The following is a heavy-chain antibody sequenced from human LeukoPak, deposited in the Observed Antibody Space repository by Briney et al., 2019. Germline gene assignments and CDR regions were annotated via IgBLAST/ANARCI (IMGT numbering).Heavy chain of an antibody. CDR1: GGTFTNYA. CDR2: IIPILDVT. J-gene: IGHJ4*02. V-gene: IGHV1-69*04. Sequence: SVKVSCKASGGTFTNYAINWVRQAPGQGLEWMGRIIPILDVTNYAQKFQGRVTITADQSTSTAYMERSSLRSEDTAVYYCARGGGVDILTGFQYWGQGTLVTVSS. CDR3: ARGGGVDILTGFQY. D-gene: IGHD3-9*01.